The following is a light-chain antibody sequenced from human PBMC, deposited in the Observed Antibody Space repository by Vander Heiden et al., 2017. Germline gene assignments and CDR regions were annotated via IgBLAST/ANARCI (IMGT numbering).Light chain of an antibody. J-gene: IGKJ5*01. CDR1: QSVSSY. CDR3: QQRSNWPIT. CDR2: DAS. V-gene: IGKV3-11*01. Sequence: EIVFTQSPATLSLSPGERATLSCRASQSVSSYLAWYQQKPGQAPRLLIYDASNRATGIPARFSGSGSGTDFTLTISSLEPEEFAVYYCQQRSNWPITFGQGTRLEIK.